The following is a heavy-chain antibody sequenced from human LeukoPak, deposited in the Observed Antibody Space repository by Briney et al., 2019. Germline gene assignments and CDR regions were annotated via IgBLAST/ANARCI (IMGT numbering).Heavy chain of an antibody. CDR2: INHSGST. D-gene: IGHD2-15*01. J-gene: IGHJ3*02. Sequence: SETLSLTCAVYGGFFSGYYWSWIRQPPGKGLEWIGEINHSGSTNYNPSLKSRVTISVDTSKNQFSLKLSSVTAADTAVYYCARVHCSGGSCYSYKVGKNAFDIWGQGTMVTVSS. CDR3: ARVHCSGGSCYSYKVGKNAFDI. CDR1: GGFFSGYY. V-gene: IGHV4-34*01.